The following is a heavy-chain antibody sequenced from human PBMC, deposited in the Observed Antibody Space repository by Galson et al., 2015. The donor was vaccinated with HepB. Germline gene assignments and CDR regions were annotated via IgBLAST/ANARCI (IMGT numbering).Heavy chain of an antibody. CDR1: GFTFDDYA. V-gene: IGHV3-9*01. CDR3: AKDSVLGYSYGYAFDI. D-gene: IGHD5-18*01. Sequence: SLRLSCAASGFTFDDYAMHWVRQAPGKGLEWVSGISWNSGSIGYADSVMGRFTISRDNAKNSLYLQMNSLRAEDTALYYCAKDSVLGYSYGYAFDIWGQGTMVTVSS. J-gene: IGHJ3*02. CDR2: ISWNSGSI.